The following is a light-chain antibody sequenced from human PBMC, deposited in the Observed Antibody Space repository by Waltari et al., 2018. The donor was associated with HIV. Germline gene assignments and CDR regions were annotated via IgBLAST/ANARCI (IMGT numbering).Light chain of an antibody. CDR3: AAWGDSLTSFV. CDR1: SSNIGSNY. Sequence: QSVLTQPPSASETPGQRVTISCSGSSSNIGSNYVYWYQHLPGTAPKLLIYRNNQRPSGVPDRLSGSKSGTSASLAISGLRSEDEADYYCAAWGDSLTSFVFGTGTKVTVL. V-gene: IGLV1-47*01. CDR2: RNN. J-gene: IGLJ1*01.